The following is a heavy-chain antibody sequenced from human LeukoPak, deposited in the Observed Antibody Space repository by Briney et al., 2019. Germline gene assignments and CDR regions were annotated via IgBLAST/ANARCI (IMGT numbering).Heavy chain of an antibody. CDR3: ARWHQMVMTDWFDP. CDR2: ITPMVGVT. D-gene: IGHD2-21*02. J-gene: IGHJ5*02. V-gene: IGHV1-69*04. CDR1: GGTFNNFA. Sequence: ASVKVSCKSSGGTFNNFAFTWVRQAPGQGLEWMGRITPMVGVTNYARDFQGRVTITADKSTSTIYMELINLTSEDTAVYYCARWHQMVMTDWFDPWGQGTLVTVSS.